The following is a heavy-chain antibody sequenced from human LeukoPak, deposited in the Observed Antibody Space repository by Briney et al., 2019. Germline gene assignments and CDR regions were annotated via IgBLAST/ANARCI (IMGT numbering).Heavy chain of an antibody. CDR2: ISGSGGST. CDR1: GFTFSSYG. V-gene: IGHV3-23*01. D-gene: IGHD6-19*01. J-gene: IGHJ4*02. Sequence: HPGGSLRLSCAASGFTFSSYGMSWVRQTPGKGLEGVSAISGSGGSTYYADAVKGRFTISRDNSKNTLYLQMNSLRAEDTAVYYCAKDVAPSIAVAGPFDYWGQGTLVTVSS. CDR3: AKDVAPSIAVAGPFDY.